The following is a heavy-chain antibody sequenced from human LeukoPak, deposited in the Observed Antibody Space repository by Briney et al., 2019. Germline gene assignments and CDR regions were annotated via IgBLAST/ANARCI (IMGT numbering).Heavy chain of an antibody. CDR3: ARLANSYSSSSPFDY. D-gene: IGHD6-6*01. CDR1: GGSISSGDYY. J-gene: IGHJ4*02. V-gene: IGHV4-30-4*08. CDR2: IYYSGST. Sequence: SETLSLTCTVSGGSISSGDYYWSWIRQPPGKGLEWIGYIYYSGSTYYNPSLKSRLSISVDTSKNQFSLKLNSVTAADTALYYCARLANSYSSSSPFDYWGQGTLVTVSS.